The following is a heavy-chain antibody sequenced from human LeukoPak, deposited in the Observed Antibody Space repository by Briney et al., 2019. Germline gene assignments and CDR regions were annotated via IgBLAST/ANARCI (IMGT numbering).Heavy chain of an antibody. CDR3: ARIKYYDFWSGYYKGNYYYYGMDV. CDR1: GGSISGYY. Sequence: SETLSLTCSISGGSISGYYWSWIRQSPGEGLEWIGYVYYSGTTDYNPSLKSRVTISVDTSKNQLSLKLSSVTAADTAVYYCARIKYYDFWSGYYKGNYYYYGMDVWGQGTTVTVSS. CDR2: VYYSGTT. D-gene: IGHD3-3*01. V-gene: IGHV4-59*08. J-gene: IGHJ6*02.